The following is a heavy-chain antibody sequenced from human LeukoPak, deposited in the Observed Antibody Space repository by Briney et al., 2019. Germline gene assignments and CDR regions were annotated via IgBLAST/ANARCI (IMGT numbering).Heavy chain of an antibody. Sequence: SETLSLTCTVSGGSISSGSYYWSWIRQPAGKGLEWIGRIYTSGSTNYNPSLKSQVTISVDTSKNQFSLKLSSVTAADTAVYYCARDGLTIFGVVSDDAFDIWGQGTMVTVSS. D-gene: IGHD3-3*01. J-gene: IGHJ3*02. V-gene: IGHV4-61*02. CDR3: ARDGLTIFGVVSDDAFDI. CDR2: IYTSGST. CDR1: GGSISSGSYY.